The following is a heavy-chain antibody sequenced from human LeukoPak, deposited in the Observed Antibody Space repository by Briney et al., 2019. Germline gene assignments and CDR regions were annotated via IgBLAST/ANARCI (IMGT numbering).Heavy chain of an antibody. V-gene: IGHV3-15*01. CDR3: TTEGGCGVVLL. J-gene: IGHJ4*02. D-gene: IGHD3-3*01. CDR1: GFTFSNAW. CDR2: IKSKTDGGTT. Sequence: PRGSLRLSCAASGFTFSNAWMSWVRQAPGKGLEWVGRIKSKTDGGTTDYAAPVKGNLTHSKDHSKNTLEQQKNSRKAEDTAVYYCTTEGGCGVVLLWAQGTLVSVFS.